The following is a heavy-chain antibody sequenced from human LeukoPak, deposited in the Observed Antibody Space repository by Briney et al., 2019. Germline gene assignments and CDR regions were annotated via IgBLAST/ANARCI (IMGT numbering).Heavy chain of an antibody. V-gene: IGHV4-31*03. CDR1: GGSISSGGYY. Sequence: SETLSLTCTVSGGSISSGGYYWSWIRQHPGKGLEWIGHIYYSGSAYYNPSLKSRITISVDTSKNQFSLKLSSVTAADTAIYFCARTNYYDSGGFDYYYYGLDVWGQGTTVTVSS. D-gene: IGHD3-22*01. J-gene: IGHJ6*02. CDR3: ARTNYYDSGGFDYYYYGLDV. CDR2: IYYSGSA.